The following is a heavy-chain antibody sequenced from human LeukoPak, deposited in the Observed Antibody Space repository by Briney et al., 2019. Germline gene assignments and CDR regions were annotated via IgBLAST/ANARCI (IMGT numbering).Heavy chain of an antibody. D-gene: IGHD4-23*01. CDR3: AREGVTPHAFDI. Sequence: SETLSLTCTVSGGSISSSSYYWSWIRQPPGKGLEWIGYIYYSGSTNYNPSLKSRVTISVDTSKNQFSLKLSSVTAADTAVYYCAREGVTPHAFDIWGQGTMVTVSS. J-gene: IGHJ3*02. CDR2: IYYSGST. CDR1: GGSISSSSYY. V-gene: IGHV4-61*01.